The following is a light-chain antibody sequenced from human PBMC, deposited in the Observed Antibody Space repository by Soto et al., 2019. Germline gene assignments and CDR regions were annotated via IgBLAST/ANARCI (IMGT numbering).Light chain of an antibody. CDR2: DAS. CDR1: QDISNY. Sequence: DIQMPQSPSSLSASVGDRVTITCQASQDISNYLNWYQQKPGKAPKLLIYDASNLETGVPSRFSGSGSGTDFTFTIISLQPEDISTYYCQQYDNLPFTFGPGTKVDIK. J-gene: IGKJ3*01. V-gene: IGKV1-33*01. CDR3: QQYDNLPFT.